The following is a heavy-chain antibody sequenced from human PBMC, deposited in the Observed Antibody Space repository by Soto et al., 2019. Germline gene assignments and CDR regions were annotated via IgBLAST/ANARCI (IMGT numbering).Heavy chain of an antibody. Sequence: GGSLRLSCAASGFTFSSYWMSWVRQAPGKGLEWVANIKQDGSEKYYVDSVKGRFTISRDNAKNSLYLQMNSLRAEDTAVYYCAREPTLPAGYNWFDPWGQGTLVTVSS. D-gene: IGHD3-10*01. CDR1: GFTFSSYW. CDR3: AREPTLPAGYNWFDP. J-gene: IGHJ5*02. V-gene: IGHV3-7*01. CDR2: IKQDGSEK.